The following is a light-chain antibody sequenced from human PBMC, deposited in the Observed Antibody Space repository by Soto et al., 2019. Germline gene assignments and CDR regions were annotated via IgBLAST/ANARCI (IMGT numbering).Light chain of an antibody. CDR3: LQATHWPWT. V-gene: IGKV2-30*01. CDR1: QSLLYSDGDTY. CDR2: KVS. J-gene: IGKJ1*01. Sequence: DVVMTQSPLSRSVSLGQSASISCRSTQSLLYSDGDTYLNWYHQRPGQSPRRLIHKVSKRDSGVPDRISGSGSGSDFTLEISRVEAEDVGTYYCLQATHWPWTFGQGTKVDI.